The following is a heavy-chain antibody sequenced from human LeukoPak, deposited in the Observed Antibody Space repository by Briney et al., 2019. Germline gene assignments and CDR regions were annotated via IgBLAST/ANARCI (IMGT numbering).Heavy chain of an antibody. CDR2: MNPNSGNT. D-gene: IGHD5-18*01. V-gene: IGHV1-8*01. CDR3: ALRGYSYGSPYYYYYYMDV. Sequence: ASVKVSCKASGYTFTRYDINWVRQATGQGLEWMGWMNPNSGNTGYAQKFQGRVTMTRNTSISTAYMELSSLRSEDPAVYYCALRGYSYGSPYYYYYYMDVWGKGTTVTVSS. CDR1: GYTFTRYD. J-gene: IGHJ6*03.